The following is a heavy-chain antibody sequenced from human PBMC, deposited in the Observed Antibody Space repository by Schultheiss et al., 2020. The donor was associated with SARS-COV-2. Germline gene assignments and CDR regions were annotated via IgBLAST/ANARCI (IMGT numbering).Heavy chain of an antibody. Sequence: SETLSLTCTVSGGSISSYYWSWIRQPPGKGLEWIGYIYYSGSTNYNPSLKSRVTISVDTSKNQFSLKLSSVTAADTAVYYCARGLDSGSYYFWGQGTLVTVSS. CDR2: IYYSGST. CDR1: GGSISSYY. D-gene: IGHD1-26*01. J-gene: IGHJ4*02. V-gene: IGHV4-59*12. CDR3: ARGLDSGSYYF.